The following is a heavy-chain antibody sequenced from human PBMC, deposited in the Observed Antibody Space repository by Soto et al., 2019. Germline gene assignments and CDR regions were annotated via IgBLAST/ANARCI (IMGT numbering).Heavy chain of an antibody. D-gene: IGHD6-13*01. V-gene: IGHV3-74*01. CDR3: AREIATTGEYYFDY. J-gene: IGHJ4*02. CDR2: INRDGSSI. Sequence: EVQLVESGGGLVQPGGSLRLSCAASGFTVSSYWMHWVRQAPGKGLVWVSRINRDGSSINYADSARGRVTISRDNAKNTLYLQVNGLRAEDTAVYYCAREIATTGEYYFDYWGQGILVTVSS. CDR1: GFTVSSYW.